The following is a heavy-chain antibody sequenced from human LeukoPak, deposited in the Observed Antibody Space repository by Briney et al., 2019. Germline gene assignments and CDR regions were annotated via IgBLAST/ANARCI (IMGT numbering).Heavy chain of an antibody. CDR2: INHSGST. CDR3: ARGPLPTPNWFDP. V-gene: IGHV4-34*01. Sequence: SEPRSLTCGVQGGAFSGYFSSWSRQPPGKGLDWIGEINHSGSTNYNPSLKSRVTISVDTSKNQFSLKLSSVTAADTAVYYCARGPLPTPNWFDPWGQGTLVTVSS. CDR1: GGAFSGYF. J-gene: IGHJ5*02. D-gene: IGHD1-26*01.